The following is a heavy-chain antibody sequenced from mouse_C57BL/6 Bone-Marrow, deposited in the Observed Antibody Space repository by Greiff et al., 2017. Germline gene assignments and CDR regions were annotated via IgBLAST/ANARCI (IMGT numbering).Heavy chain of an antibody. CDR1: GYTFTDYY. CDR3: ARSRGRDFDY. V-gene: IGHV1-26*01. CDR2: INPNNGGT. D-gene: IGHD3-1*01. J-gene: IGHJ2*01. Sequence: EVQLQQSGPELVKPGASVKISCKASGYTFTDYYMNWVKQSHGKSLEWIGDINPNNGGTSYNQKFKGKATLTVDQSSSTAYMELRSLTSEDSAVYYCARSRGRDFDYWGQGTTRTVSS.